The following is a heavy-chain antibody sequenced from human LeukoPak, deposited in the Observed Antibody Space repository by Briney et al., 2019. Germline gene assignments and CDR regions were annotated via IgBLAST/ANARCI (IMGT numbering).Heavy chain of an antibody. CDR2: ISYDGSNK. Sequence: GRSLRLSCAASGFTFSSYGMHWVRQAPGKGLEWVAVISYDGSNKYYADSMKGRFTISRDNSKNTLYLQMNSLRAEDTAVYYCAKEARYYDILTGNFDYWGQGTLVTVSS. J-gene: IGHJ4*02. V-gene: IGHV3-30*18. D-gene: IGHD3-9*01. CDR3: AKEARYYDILTGNFDY. CDR1: GFTFSSYG.